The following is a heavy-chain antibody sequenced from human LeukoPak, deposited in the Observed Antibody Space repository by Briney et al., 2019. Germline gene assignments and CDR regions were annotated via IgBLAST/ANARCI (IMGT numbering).Heavy chain of an antibody. V-gene: IGHV1-69*06. CDR2: IIPIFGTA. Sequence: SVKVSCKASGGTFSSYAISWVRQAPGQGLEWMGGIIPIFGTANYAQKFQGRVTITADKSTSTAYMELSSLRSEDTAVYYCARGGEMGSPGDYYYYYMDVWGKGTTVTVSS. J-gene: IGHJ6*03. D-gene: IGHD2-8*01. CDR1: GGTFSSYA. CDR3: ARGGEMGSPGDYYYYYMDV.